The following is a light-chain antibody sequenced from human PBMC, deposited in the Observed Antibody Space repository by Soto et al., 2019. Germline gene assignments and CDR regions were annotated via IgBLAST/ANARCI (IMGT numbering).Light chain of an antibody. CDR2: KAS. CDR1: QSISSW. J-gene: IGKJ2*01. Sequence: DIQMTQSPSTLSASVGDRVTITCRASQSISSWLAWYQQKPGKAPKLLIYKASSLESGVSSRFSGSGSGTEFTLTISSLQPDDFATYYCQQYNSYSPMYTFGQGTKLEIK. V-gene: IGKV1-5*03. CDR3: QQYNSYSPMYT.